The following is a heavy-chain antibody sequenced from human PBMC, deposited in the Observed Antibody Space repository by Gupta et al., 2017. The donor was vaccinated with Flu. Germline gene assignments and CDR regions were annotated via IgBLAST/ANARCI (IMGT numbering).Heavy chain of an antibody. CDR3: ARDFSKQNWNHNGMDV. CDR1: GFTFSTYG. Sequence: QVQLVESGGGVVQPGRSLRLSCAASGFTFSTYGMHWVRQAPGKGLEWVAIVWYDGSNKYYADSVKGRFTISRDNSKNTLYLQMNSLRDEDTALYYCARDFSKQNWNHNGMDVWGQGTTVTV. D-gene: IGHD1-1*01. J-gene: IGHJ6*02. CDR2: VWYDGSNK. V-gene: IGHV3-33*01.